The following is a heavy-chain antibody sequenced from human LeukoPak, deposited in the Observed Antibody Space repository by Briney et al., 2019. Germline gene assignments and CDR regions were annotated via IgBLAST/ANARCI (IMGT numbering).Heavy chain of an antibody. Sequence: SETLSLTCAVYGGSFSGYCWSWIRQPPGKGLEWIGEINHSGSTNYNPSLKSRVTISVDTSKNQFSLKLSSVTAADTAVYYCATATYIAAAEDQQNWFDPWGQGTLVTVSS. J-gene: IGHJ5*02. CDR1: GGSFSGYC. CDR2: INHSGST. V-gene: IGHV4-34*01. CDR3: ATATYIAAAEDQQNWFDP. D-gene: IGHD6-13*01.